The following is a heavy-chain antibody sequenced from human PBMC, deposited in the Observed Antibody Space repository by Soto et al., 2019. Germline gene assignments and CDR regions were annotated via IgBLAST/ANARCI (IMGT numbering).Heavy chain of an antibody. CDR2: IYYSGST. Sequence: QVQLQESGPGLVKPSQTLSLTCTVSGGSISSGGYYWSWIRQHPGKGLEWIGYIYYSGSTYYSPSXQSRVTIVVXTXXXQXXLQLSSVTAADTAVYYCARGVTMVRGVIHTPYFDYWGQGTLVTVSS. J-gene: IGHJ4*02. D-gene: IGHD3-10*01. CDR3: ARGVTMVRGVIHTPYFDY. V-gene: IGHV4-31*03. CDR1: GGSISSGGYY.